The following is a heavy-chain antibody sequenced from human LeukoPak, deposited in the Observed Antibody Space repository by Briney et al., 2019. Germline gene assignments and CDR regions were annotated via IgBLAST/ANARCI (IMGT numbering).Heavy chain of an antibody. CDR1: GFTFSSYA. CDR3: ASYRRAYDI. D-gene: IGHD1-26*01. CDR2: ISGSGGST. V-gene: IGHV3-23*01. J-gene: IGHJ3*02. Sequence: GWSLRLSCAASGFTFSSYAMSWVRQAPGKGLEWVSAISGSGGSTYYADSVKGRFTISKDNSQNTVNLQMDNLRAEDAAIYYCASYRRAYDIWGQGTVVTVAS.